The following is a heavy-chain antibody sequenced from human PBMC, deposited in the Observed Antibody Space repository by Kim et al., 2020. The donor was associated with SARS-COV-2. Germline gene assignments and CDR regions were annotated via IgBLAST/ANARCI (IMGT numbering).Heavy chain of an antibody. CDR3: ARGAIGAFDI. J-gene: IGHJ3*02. CDR2: SNT. D-gene: IGHD2-21*01. V-gene: IGHV3-74*01. Sequence: SNTFYADSVKGQFTISRDNAKNTVYLQMNHLRAEDTAVYYCARGAIGAFDIWGQGTMVTVSP.